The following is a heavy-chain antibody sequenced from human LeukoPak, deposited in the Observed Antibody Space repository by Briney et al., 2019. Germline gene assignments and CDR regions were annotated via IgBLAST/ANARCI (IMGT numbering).Heavy chain of an antibody. D-gene: IGHD2-21*01. CDR1: GYTFITYG. Sequence: ASVKVSCKAFGYTFITYGISWVRQAPGQGLEWMGWISGYNGNTNYAQKLQGRVTMTTDTSTSTAYMELRSLRSDDTAVYYCAREGCGGDCYATFDYWGQGTLVTVSS. V-gene: IGHV1-18*01. J-gene: IGHJ4*02. CDR3: AREGCGGDCYATFDY. CDR2: ISGYNGNT.